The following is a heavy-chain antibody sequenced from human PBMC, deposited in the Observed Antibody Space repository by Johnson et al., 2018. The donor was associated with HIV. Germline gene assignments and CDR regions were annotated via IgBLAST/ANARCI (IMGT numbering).Heavy chain of an antibody. CDR2: ISDDGSIT. D-gene: IGHD1-26*01. Sequence: QVQLVESGGGLVQPGGSLRLSCAASGFSVSSNYMRWVRQAPGKGLKWVAVISDDGSITQYADSVKGRFTISRDNSKNTLFLHMNGLRPDDTAVYSCAKDRWEGDAFDIWGQGTMVTVSS. J-gene: IGHJ3*02. CDR3: AKDRWEGDAFDI. CDR1: GFSVSSNY. V-gene: IGHV3-30*18.